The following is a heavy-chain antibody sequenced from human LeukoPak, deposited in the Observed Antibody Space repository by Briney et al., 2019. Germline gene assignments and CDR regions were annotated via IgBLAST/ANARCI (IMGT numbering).Heavy chain of an antibody. CDR2: ISSSSSTI. D-gene: IGHD5-18*01. CDR3: ARVGYSYGDYYCYYYMDV. J-gene: IGHJ6*03. CDR1: GFTFSSYS. V-gene: IGHV3-48*01. Sequence: PGGSLRLSCAASGFTFSSYSMNWVRQAPGKGLEWVSYISSSSSTIYYADSVKGRFTISRDNAKNSLYLQMNSLRAEDTAVYYCARVGYSYGDYYCYYYMDVWGKGTTVTVSS.